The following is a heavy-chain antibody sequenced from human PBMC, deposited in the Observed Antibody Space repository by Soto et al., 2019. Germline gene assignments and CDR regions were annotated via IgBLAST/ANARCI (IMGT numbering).Heavy chain of an antibody. CDR1: GYSFTSYW. CDR2: IYPGDSDT. D-gene: IGHD3-10*01. Sequence: PGESLKISCKGSGYSFTSYWIGWVRQMPGKGLEWMGIIYPGDSDTRYSPSFQGQVTISADKSISTAYLQWSSLKASDTAMYYCARPPHYYGSGSQNYYYYGMDVWGQGTTVTVSS. J-gene: IGHJ6*02. CDR3: ARPPHYYGSGSQNYYYYGMDV. V-gene: IGHV5-51*01.